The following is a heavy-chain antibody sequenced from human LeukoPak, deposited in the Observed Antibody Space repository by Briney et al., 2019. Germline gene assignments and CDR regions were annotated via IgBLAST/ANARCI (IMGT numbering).Heavy chain of an antibody. D-gene: IGHD2-8*01. CDR2: ISGSGGST. J-gene: IGHJ3*02. Sequence: GGSLRLSCAASGFTFSSYAMSWVRQAPGKGLEWVSAISGSGGSTYYADSVKGRFTISRDNSKNTLYLQMNSLRAEDTAVYYCAKDLRGIVLMVYALGAFDIWGQGIMVTVSS. CDR3: AKDLRGIVLMVYALGAFDI. V-gene: IGHV3-23*01. CDR1: GFTFSSYA.